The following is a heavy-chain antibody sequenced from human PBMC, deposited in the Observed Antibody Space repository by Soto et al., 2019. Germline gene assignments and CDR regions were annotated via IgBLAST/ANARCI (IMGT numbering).Heavy chain of an antibody. V-gene: IGHV3-48*02. D-gene: IGHD3-10*01. CDR3: ARAAPEKFYFGSGSPPYFDF. J-gene: IGHJ4*02. CDR1: GFTFSRYS. Sequence: PGGSLRLSCAASGFTFSRYSMNWVRQAPGKGLEWLSYINSISTTIYYADSVKGRFTISRDNAKNSLYLQMNSLRDEDTAVYYCARAAPEKFYFGSGSPPYFDFWGQGILVTVSS. CDR2: INSISTTI.